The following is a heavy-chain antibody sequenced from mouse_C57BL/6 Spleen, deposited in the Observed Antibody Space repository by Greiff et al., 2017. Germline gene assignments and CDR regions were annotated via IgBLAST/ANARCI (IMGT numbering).Heavy chain of an antibody. CDR2: ISSGGDYI. D-gene: IGHD2-5*01. Sequence: EVKLMESGEGLVKPGGSLKLSCAASGFTFSSYAMSWVRQTPEKRLEWVAYISSGGDYIYYADTVKGRFTISRDNARNTLYLQMSSLKSEDTAMYYCTRENYSNYEGYAMDYWGQGTSVTVSS. CDR3: TRENYSNYEGYAMDY. J-gene: IGHJ4*01. V-gene: IGHV5-9-1*02. CDR1: GFTFSSYA.